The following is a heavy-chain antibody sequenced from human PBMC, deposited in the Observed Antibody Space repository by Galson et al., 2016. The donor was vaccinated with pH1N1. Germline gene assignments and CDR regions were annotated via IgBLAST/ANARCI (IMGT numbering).Heavy chain of an antibody. CDR1: GGSISTYY. J-gene: IGHJ4*02. Sequence: SETLSLTCTVSGGSISTYYWSWIRQPPGKGLEWIGYIFYTGSTTYSPSLKSRVTMSVDTSKNQFSLKLTSVTVADTAMYYCASPGLGEGIEVSSSEGFFQFWGQGTMVTVSS. CDR3: ASPGLGEGIEVSSSEGFFQF. CDR2: IFYTGST. V-gene: IGHV4-59*12. D-gene: IGHD6-13*01.